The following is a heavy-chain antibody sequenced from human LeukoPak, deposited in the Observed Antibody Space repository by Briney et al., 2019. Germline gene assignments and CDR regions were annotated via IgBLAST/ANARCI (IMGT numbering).Heavy chain of an antibody. CDR1: GGSISSGSYY. Sequence: PSETLSLTCTVSGGSISSGSYYWSWIRQPVGKGLEWIGRIYTSGSTNYNPSLKSRVTISVDTSKNQFSLKLSSVTAADTAVYYCARDSSSSNYYMDVWGKGTTVTVSS. J-gene: IGHJ6*03. D-gene: IGHD6-6*01. CDR3: ARDSSSSNYYMDV. V-gene: IGHV4-61*02. CDR2: IYTSGST.